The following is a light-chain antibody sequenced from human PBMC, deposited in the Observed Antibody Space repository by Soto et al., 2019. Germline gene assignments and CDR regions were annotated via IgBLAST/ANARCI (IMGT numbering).Light chain of an antibody. CDR3: QQSYSTPRGT. CDR2: AAS. CDR1: QGIRSD. J-gene: IGKJ2*02. Sequence: IQMTQSPSSLSASVGDRVTITCRASQGIRSDLDWYQQKPGKAPKLLIYAASSLQSGVPSRFSGSGSGTDFTLTISSLQPEDFATYYCQQSYSTPRGTFGQGTKLEIK. V-gene: IGKV1-39*01.